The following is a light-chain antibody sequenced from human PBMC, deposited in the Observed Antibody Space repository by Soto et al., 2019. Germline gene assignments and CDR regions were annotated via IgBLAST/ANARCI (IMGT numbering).Light chain of an antibody. V-gene: IGKV1-5*03. CDR3: QQYNTYSPA. J-gene: IGKJ1*01. CDR2: RAS. Sequence: DLQMTQSPSSLSASVGDRVTVACRASQSISHWLAWYQQKPGKAPKLLIYRASVLESGVPSRFSGSGSGTECTLTISSLQPDDFATYCCQQYNTYSPAFGQGTKVEVK. CDR1: QSISHW.